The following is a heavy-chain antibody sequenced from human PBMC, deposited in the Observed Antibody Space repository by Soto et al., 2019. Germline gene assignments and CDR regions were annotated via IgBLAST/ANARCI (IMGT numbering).Heavy chain of an antibody. Sequence: QVQLQESGPGLVKTSETLSLTCTVSGGSISTYYWSWIRQPPGKGLEWIGYIYYGGSAKYNPSPQSRVTISLDRSTKQFSLRLNSVTAADTAVYYCTRGGHCIDSVCSALDYWGQGTLVTVSS. J-gene: IGHJ4*02. V-gene: IGHV4-59*08. CDR2: IYYGGSA. CDR3: TRGGHCIDSVCSALDY. D-gene: IGHD3-16*01. CDR1: GGSISTYY.